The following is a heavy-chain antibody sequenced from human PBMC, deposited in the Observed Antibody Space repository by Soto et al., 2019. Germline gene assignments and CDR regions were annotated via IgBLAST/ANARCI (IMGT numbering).Heavy chain of an antibody. V-gene: IGHV3-7*04. J-gene: IGHJ2*01. CDR3: ARDCKGLHPRLVLGCLDL. CDR2: INQDGSST. CDR1: GFTLSRYG. D-gene: IGHD3-9*01. Sequence: EVLLVESGGGLVQPGGSLRLSCATSGFTLSRYGMSWVRQAPGKGLEWVANINQDGSSTYYVDSVKGRFTISRDNAKNSLYLQMNSLRADDTAVYYCARDCKGLHPRLVLGCLDLWGRGGLVIVSS.